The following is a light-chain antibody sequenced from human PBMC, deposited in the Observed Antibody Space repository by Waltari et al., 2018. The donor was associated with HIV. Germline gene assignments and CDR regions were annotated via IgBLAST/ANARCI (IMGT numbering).Light chain of an antibody. CDR3: LQYYSTPRT. Sequence: DIVMTQSPDSLAVSLGERATINCKSSQRVLYSSNNQNYLAWYQQKPRQPPKLLIYWASTRESGVPDRFSGSGSGTDFTLTISSLQAEDVAVYYCLQYYSTPRTFGQGTKVEIK. CDR1: QRVLYSSNNQNY. CDR2: WAS. J-gene: IGKJ1*01. V-gene: IGKV4-1*01.